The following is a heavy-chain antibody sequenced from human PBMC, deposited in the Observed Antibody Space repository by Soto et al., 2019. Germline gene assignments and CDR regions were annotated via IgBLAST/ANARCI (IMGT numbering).Heavy chain of an antibody. CDR1: GFTFSNAW. J-gene: IGHJ4*02. Sequence: GGSLRLSCAASGFTFSNAWMNWVRQAPGKGLEWVGRIKSKTDGGTTGYAAPVKGRFTISRDDSKNTLYLQMNSLKTEDTAVYYRTTAVAGTSFYYWGQGTLVTVSS. CDR3: TTAVAGTSFYY. V-gene: IGHV3-15*07. CDR2: IKSKTDGGTT. D-gene: IGHD6-19*01.